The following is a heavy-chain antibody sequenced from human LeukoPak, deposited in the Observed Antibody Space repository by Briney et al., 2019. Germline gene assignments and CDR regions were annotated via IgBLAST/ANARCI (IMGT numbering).Heavy chain of an antibody. V-gene: IGHV1-69*13. CDR1: GATFSSYA. D-gene: IGHD2/OR15-2a*01. J-gene: IGHJ4*02. Sequence: SVKLSCKASGATFSSYAISWVRQAPGQGLEWMGGIIPIFGTANYAQKFQGRVTITADESTSTAYMELSSLRSEDTAVYYCARVSPPGGDYVDYWGQGTLVTVSS. CDR3: ARVSPPGGDYVDY. CDR2: IIPIFGTA.